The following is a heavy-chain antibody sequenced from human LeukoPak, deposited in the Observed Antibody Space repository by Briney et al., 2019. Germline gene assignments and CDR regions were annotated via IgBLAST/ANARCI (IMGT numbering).Heavy chain of an antibody. J-gene: IGHJ4*02. D-gene: IGHD5-18*01. Sequence: GGSLRLSCTASGFTLGSYDMHWVRQIPGQGLEWVAAVSSGFHAFFADSVQGRFTVSREDARNSLYLQMNSLRARDTAVYYCVREARGYHYTYFDYWGQGTLVTVSS. CDR2: VSSGFHA. V-gene: IGHV3-13*01. CDR1: GFTLGSYD. CDR3: VREARGYHYTYFDY.